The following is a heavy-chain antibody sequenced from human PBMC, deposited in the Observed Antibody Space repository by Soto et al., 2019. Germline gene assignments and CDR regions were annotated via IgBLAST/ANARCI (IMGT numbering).Heavy chain of an antibody. V-gene: IGHV6-1*01. CDR1: GDSVSSNSAA. CDR2: TYYRSKWYN. J-gene: IGHJ6*02. D-gene: IGHD2-2*02. Sequence: SQTLSLTCAISGDSVSSNSAAWNWIRQSPSRGLEWLGRTYYRSKWYNDYAVSVKSRITINPDTSKNQFYLQLNSVTPEDTAVYYCARDGHCSSTSCYTEDYYYYGMDVWGQGTTVTVSS. CDR3: ARDGHCSSTSCYTEDYYYYGMDV.